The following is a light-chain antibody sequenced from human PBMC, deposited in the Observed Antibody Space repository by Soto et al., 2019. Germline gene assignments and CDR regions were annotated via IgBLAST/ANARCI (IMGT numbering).Light chain of an antibody. CDR1: SSDVGSYNL. V-gene: IGLV2-23*03. J-gene: IGLJ7*01. CDR3: CSYAGSSTFAV. Sequence: QSALTRPASVSGSPGQSITISCTGTSSDVGSYNLVSWYQQHPGKAPKLMIYEGSKRPSGVSNRFSGSKSGNTASLTISGLQAEDEADYYCCSYAGSSTFAVFGGGTQLTVL. CDR2: EGS.